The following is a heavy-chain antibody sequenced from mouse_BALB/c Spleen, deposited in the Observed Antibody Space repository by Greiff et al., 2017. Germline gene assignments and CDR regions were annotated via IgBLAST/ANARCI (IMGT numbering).Heavy chain of an antibody. V-gene: IGHV5-6-3*01. CDR1: GFTFSSYG. Sequence: EVQLVESGGGLVQPGGSLKLSCAASGFTFSSYGMSWVRQTPDKRLELVATINSNGGSTYYPDSVKGRFTISRDNAKNTLYLQMSSLKSEDTAMYYCARDGDYRAWFAYWGQGTLVTVSA. CDR3: ARDGDYRAWFAY. CDR2: INSNGGST. D-gene: IGHD2-14*01. J-gene: IGHJ3*01.